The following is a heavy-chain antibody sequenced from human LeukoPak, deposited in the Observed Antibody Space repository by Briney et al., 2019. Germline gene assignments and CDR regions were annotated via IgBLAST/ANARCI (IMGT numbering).Heavy chain of an antibody. CDR1: GGTFSSYA. Sequence: GASVKVSCKASGGTFSSYAISWVRQAPGQGLEWMGGIIPIFGTANYAQKYQGRVTITADESTSTAYMELSSLRSEDTAVYYCARESNYYDSSGYYYGYGAQGPLAPVPS. J-gene: IGHJ4*02. CDR3: ARESNYYDSSGYYYGY. CDR2: IIPIFGTA. D-gene: IGHD3-22*01. V-gene: IGHV1-69*13.